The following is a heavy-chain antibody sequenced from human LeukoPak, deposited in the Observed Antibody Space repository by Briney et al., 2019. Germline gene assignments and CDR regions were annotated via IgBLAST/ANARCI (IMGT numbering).Heavy chain of an antibody. D-gene: IGHD6-6*01. CDR2: IWYGGSNK. Sequence: PGRSLRLSCAASGFTFSSYGMHWVRQAPGKGLEWVAVIWYGGSNKYYADSVKGRFTISRDNSKNTLYLQMNSMRAEDTAVYYCAKDSSASGEYFDYWGQGTLVTVSS. CDR1: GFTFSSYG. V-gene: IGHV3-30*18. J-gene: IGHJ4*02. CDR3: AKDSSASGEYFDY.